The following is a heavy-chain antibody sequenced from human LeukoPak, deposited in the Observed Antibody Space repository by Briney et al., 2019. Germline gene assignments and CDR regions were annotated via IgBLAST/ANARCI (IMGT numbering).Heavy chain of an antibody. V-gene: IGHV4-39*01. CDR3: ARTRYYYNSRSYGAPYYFDY. CDR1: GGSISSNSYY. CDR2: IYYSGST. J-gene: IGHJ4*02. Sequence: SETLSLTCAVSGGSISSNSYYWGWIRQPPGKGLEWIGSIYYSGSTHYNPSLKSRVTISVDTSKNQFSLKLSSVTAAGTAVYYCARTRYYYNSRSYGAPYYFDYWGQGTLVTVSS. D-gene: IGHD3-10*01.